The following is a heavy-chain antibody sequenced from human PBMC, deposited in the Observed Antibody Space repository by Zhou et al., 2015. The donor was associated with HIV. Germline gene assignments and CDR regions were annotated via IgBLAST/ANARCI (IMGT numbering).Heavy chain of an antibody. D-gene: IGHD6-6*01. J-gene: IGHJ5*02. V-gene: IGHV1-69*01. CDR2: IIPIFGTA. CDR1: GGTFSSYA. CDR3: ARDFAREYSSSSNWFDP. Sequence: QVQLVQSGAEVKKPGSSVKVSCKASGGTFSSYAISWVRQAPGQGLEWMGGIIPIFGTANYAQKFQGRVTITADESTSTAYMELSSLRSEDTAVYYCARDFAREYSSSSNWFDPWGQGTLVTVSS.